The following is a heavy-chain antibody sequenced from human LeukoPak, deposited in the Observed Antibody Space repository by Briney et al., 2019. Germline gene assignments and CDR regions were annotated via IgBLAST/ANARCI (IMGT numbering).Heavy chain of an antibody. V-gene: IGHV3-30*02. CDR3: ARVGIRFLEQYYFDY. D-gene: IGHD3-3*01. J-gene: IGHJ4*02. Sequence: PGGSLRLSCAASGFTFSSYGMHWVRQAPGKGLEWVAFIRYDGSNKYYADSVKGRFTISRDNSKNTLYLQMNSLRAEDTAVYYCARVGIRFLEQYYFDYWGQGTLVTVSS. CDR2: IRYDGSNK. CDR1: GFTFSSYG.